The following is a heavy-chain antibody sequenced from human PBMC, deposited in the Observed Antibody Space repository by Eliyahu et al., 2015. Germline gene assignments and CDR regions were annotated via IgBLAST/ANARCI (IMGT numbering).Heavy chain of an antibody. CDR2: VYPSGST. V-gene: IGHV4-4*07. CDR3: ARVLGDYVRPGRKYYFDS. CDR1: XGSXXXYX. J-gene: IGHJ4*02. Sequence: QVQLLESGPGLVKPSETLXLTCTVXXGSXXXYXWSWLRQPAGKGLECXGRVYPSGSTYYNPSLKSRLTMSLDTSKNQFSLTLNSVTAADTAVYYCARVLGDYVRPGRKYYFDSWGQGTLVTVSS. D-gene: IGHD4-17*01.